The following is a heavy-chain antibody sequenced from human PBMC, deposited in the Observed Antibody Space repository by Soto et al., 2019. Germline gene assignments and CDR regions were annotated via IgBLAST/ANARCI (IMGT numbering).Heavy chain of an antibody. J-gene: IGHJ6*02. Sequence: QVQLVQSGAEVKKPGSSVKVSCKASGGTFSSYAISWVRQAPGQGLEWMGGIIPIFGTANYAQKFQGRVTISADESTSTDYMERSSLRSEDTAVYYCASTEPQLWQLFRYYCYGMDVWGQGTTVTVSS. CDR3: ASTEPQLWQLFRYYCYGMDV. D-gene: IGHD5-18*01. CDR2: IIPIFGTA. V-gene: IGHV1-69*01. CDR1: GGTFSSYA.